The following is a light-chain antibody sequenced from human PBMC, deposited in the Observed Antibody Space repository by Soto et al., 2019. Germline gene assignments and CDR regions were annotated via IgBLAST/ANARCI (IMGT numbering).Light chain of an antibody. CDR2: EVS. J-gene: IGLJ1*01. Sequence: QSVLTQPASVSGSPGQSITISCTGTSSDVGGYNYVSWYQQHPGKAPKLMIYEVSNRPSGVSNRFSGSKSGNTASLTISGLQAEDEADYYFSSYTSPKYVFGPGTKVTVL. V-gene: IGLV2-14*01. CDR1: SSDVGGYNY. CDR3: SSYTSPKYV.